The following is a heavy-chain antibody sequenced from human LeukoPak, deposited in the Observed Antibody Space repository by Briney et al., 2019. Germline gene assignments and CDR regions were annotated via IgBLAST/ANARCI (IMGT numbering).Heavy chain of an antibody. J-gene: IGHJ3*02. CDR1: GFTVSSNY. Sequence: GGSLRPSCAASGFTVSSNYMSWVRQAPGKGLEWVSVIYSGGSTYYADSVKGRFTISRDNSKNTLYLQMNSLRAEDTAVYYCARATLYYYGSAFDIWGQGTMVTVSS. CDR3: ARATLYYYGSAFDI. D-gene: IGHD3-10*01. CDR2: IYSGGST. V-gene: IGHV3-66*01.